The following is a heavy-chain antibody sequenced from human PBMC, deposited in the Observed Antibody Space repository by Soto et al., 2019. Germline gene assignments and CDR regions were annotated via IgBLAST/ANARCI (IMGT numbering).Heavy chain of an antibody. D-gene: IGHD1-26*01. CDR1: GGYFSGYY. J-gene: IGHJ4*02. CDR3: ARRYGGNFDF. CDR2: IYYSGST. V-gene: IGHV4-59*01. Sequence: PSETLSLTCAVYGGYFSGYYWSWIRQPPGKGLEWIGYIYYSGSTNYNPSLKSRVTISVDTSKNQFSLKLSSVTAADTAVYYCARRYGGNFDFWGQGTLVTVSS.